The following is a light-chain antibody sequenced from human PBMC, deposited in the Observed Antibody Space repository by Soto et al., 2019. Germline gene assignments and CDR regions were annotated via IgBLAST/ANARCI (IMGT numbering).Light chain of an antibody. J-gene: IGKJ2*01. CDR1: QSISSW. CDR2: DAS. V-gene: IGKV1-5*01. CDR3: QQYNSYRYT. Sequence: DTQMTQSPSTLSAAVGDSVTIACRASQSISSWLAWYQQKPGKAPKLLIYDASSLESGVPSRFSGSGSGTEFTLTISSLQPDDFATYYCQQYNSYRYTFGQGTKVDTK.